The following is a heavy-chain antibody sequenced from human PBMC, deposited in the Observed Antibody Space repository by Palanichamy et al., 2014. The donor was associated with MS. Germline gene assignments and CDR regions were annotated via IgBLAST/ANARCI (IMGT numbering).Heavy chain of an antibody. V-gene: IGHV3-11*06. D-gene: IGHD6-19*01. CDR3: AREVYSSGWYGIDS. CDR1: GFTFSDYY. CDR2: ISSSSTFR. Sequence: QVQLVESGGSLVKPGGSLRLSCAASGFTFSDYYMSWIRQAPGKGLEWVSFISSSSTFRNSADSVKGRFTVSRDNGKNLLYLQMNSLRAEDTAVYYCAREVYSSGWYGIDSWGQGTLVTVSS. J-gene: IGHJ4*02.